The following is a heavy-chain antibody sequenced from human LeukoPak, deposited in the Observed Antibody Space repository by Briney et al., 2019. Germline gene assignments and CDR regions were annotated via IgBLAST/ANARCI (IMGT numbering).Heavy chain of an antibody. Sequence: SVKVSCKASGGTFSSYAISWVRQAPGQGLEWMGRIIPIFGTASYAQKFQGRVTVTTDESTSTAYMELSSLRSEDTAVYYCARDHNSGYDPWGQGTLVTVSS. V-gene: IGHV1-69*05. CDR3: ARDHNSGYDP. D-gene: IGHD5-12*01. CDR2: IIPIFGTA. CDR1: GGTFSSYA. J-gene: IGHJ5*02.